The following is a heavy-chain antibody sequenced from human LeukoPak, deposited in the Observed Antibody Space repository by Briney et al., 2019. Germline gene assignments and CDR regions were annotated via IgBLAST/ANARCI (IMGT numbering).Heavy chain of an antibody. D-gene: IGHD3-22*01. V-gene: IGHV1-46*01. J-gene: IGHJ6*03. CDR1: GYTFTSYY. Sequence: GASVKVSCKPSGYTFTSYYMHWVRPAPGQGLEWMGLINPIGGSTSYAQKFQGRVTMTRDTSTSTVYIELSSLRSEDTAVYYCARGRTYYYDSSGDETGYMDVWGKGTTVTISS. CDR2: INPIGGST. CDR3: ARGRTYYYDSSGDETGYMDV.